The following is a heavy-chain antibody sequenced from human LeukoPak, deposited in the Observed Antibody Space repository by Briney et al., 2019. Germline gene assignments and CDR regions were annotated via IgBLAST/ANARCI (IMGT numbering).Heavy chain of an antibody. CDR3: ARVDYGAWDY. CDR2: ISSSSSYI. Sequence: GGSLRLSCVVSGFTFSSYWMSWVRQAPGKGLEWVSSISSSSSYIYYADSVKGRFTISRDNAKNSLYLQMNSLRAEDTAVYYCARVDYGAWDYWGQGTLVTVSS. CDR1: GFTFSSYW. D-gene: IGHD3-16*01. V-gene: IGHV3-21*01. J-gene: IGHJ4*02.